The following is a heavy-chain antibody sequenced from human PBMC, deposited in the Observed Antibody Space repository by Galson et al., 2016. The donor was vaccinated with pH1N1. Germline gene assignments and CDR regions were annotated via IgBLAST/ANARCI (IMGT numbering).Heavy chain of an antibody. D-gene: IGHD2/OR15-2a*01. CDR3: ARLSMDPPYYFYFYMDV. J-gene: IGHJ6*03. V-gene: IGHV5-51*03. CDR2: IYPGDSDT. Sequence: QSGAEVKKAGESLKISCQASGYSFATDWIGWVRQTPGKGLEWVGIIYPGDSDTKYSPSFPGPVTMSVEKSISTAYLQWTSLKASDTAMYYCARLSMDPPYYFYFYMDVWGKGTTVTVSS. CDR1: GYSFATDW.